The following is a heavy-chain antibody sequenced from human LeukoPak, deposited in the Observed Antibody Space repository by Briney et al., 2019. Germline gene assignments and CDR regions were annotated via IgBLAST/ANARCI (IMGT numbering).Heavy chain of an antibody. CDR3: AIVYCSSTSCSFDY. CDR1: GYTFTGYY. D-gene: IGHD2-2*01. CDR2: INPNSGGT. Sequence: ASVKVSCKASGYTFTGYYMHWVRQAPGQGLEWMGRINPNSGGTNYAQKFQGRVTMTRDTSINTAYMELSRLRSDDTAVYYCAIVYCSSTSCSFDYWGQGTLVTVSS. J-gene: IGHJ4*02. V-gene: IGHV1-2*06.